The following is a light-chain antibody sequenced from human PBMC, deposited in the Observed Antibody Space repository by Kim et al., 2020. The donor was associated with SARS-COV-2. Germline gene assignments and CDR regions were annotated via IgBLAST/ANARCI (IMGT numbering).Light chain of an antibody. J-gene: IGKJ1*01. V-gene: IGKV3-15*01. CDR3: QEYNNWPPMT. CDR1: QSVSSN. CDR2: GAS. Sequence: PRERDPLSCRASQSVSSNVAWNQQRPGQATRLRIYGASTRATGIPARLSGSGSGIEFTLTISSLQSEDFAVYYSQEYNNWPPMTFGEGTKGDIK.